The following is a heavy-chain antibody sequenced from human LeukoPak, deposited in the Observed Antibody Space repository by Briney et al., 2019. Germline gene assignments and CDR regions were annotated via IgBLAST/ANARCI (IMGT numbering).Heavy chain of an antibody. CDR3: ASRYYGGNSFDY. CDR2: ISSSSSYI. Sequence: GGSLRLSCAASGFTFSSYSMNWVRQAPGKGLEWVSSISSSSSYIHYADSVKGRFTISRDNAKNSLYLQMNSLRAEDTAVYYCASRYYGGNSFDYWGQGTLVTVSS. V-gene: IGHV3-21*01. D-gene: IGHD4-23*01. J-gene: IGHJ4*02. CDR1: GFTFSSYS.